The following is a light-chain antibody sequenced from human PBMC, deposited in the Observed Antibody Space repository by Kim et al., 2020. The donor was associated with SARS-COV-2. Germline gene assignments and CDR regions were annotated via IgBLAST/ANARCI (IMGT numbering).Light chain of an antibody. V-gene: IGLV10-54*01. CDR2: RNN. J-gene: IGLJ3*02. CDR3: SAWDTSLSAWV. Sequence: LTQPPSVSKGLRQTATLTCTGNSNNVGNDGATRVQQHQGHPPKLLSYRNNNRPSGISERLSASRSGNTASLTITGLQPEDEADYYCSAWDTSLSAWVFGGGTQLTVL. CDR1: SNNVGNDG.